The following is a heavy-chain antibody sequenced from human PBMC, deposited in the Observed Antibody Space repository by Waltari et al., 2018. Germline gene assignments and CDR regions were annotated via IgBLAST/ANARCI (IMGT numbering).Heavy chain of an antibody. Sequence: QVQLVESGGGVVQPGRSLRLSCAASGFTFSSYGMHWVRQAPGKGLEWVAVISYDGSNKYYAEAVKGRFTISRDNSKNTLYLQMNSLRAEDTAVYYCAKTVGASPYYFDYWGQGTLVTVSS. CDR1: GFTFSSYG. D-gene: IGHD1-26*01. CDR2: ISYDGSNK. J-gene: IGHJ4*02. CDR3: AKTVGASPYYFDY. V-gene: IGHV3-30*18.